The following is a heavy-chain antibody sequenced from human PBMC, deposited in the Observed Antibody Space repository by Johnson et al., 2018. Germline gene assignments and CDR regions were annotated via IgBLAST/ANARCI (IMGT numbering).Heavy chain of an antibody. D-gene: IGHD4-17*01. Sequence: VQLVQSGGGLVQPGRSLRLSCAASGFTFDDYAMHWVRQAPGKGLEWVSAISGSGGSTYYADSVKGRFPISRDNSKNTLYLQMNSLRAEDTAVYYCAKDRAWDYGDYGGYYYYYYMDVWGKGTTVTVSS. CDR1: GFTFDDYA. CDR3: AKDRAWDYGDYGGYYYYYYMDV. CDR2: ISGSGGST. J-gene: IGHJ6*03. V-gene: IGHV3-23*04.